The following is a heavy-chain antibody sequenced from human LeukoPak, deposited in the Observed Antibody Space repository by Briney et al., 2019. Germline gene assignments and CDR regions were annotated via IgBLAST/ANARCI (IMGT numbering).Heavy chain of an antibody. J-gene: IGHJ4*02. V-gene: IGHV3-48*03. D-gene: IGHD6-13*01. CDR3: ARDRAAAGYDY. CDR2: ISSSGSTI. CDR1: GFTFGSYE. Sequence: GGSLRLSCAASGFTFGSYEMNWVRQAPGKGLEWVSYISSSGSTIYYADSVKGRFTISRDNAKNSLYLQMNSLRAEDTAVYYCARDRAAAGYDYWGQGTLVTVSS.